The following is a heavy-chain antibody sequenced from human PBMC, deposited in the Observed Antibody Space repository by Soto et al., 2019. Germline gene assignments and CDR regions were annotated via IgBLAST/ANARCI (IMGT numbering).Heavy chain of an antibody. CDR1: GFTFRGSW. CDR3: ARGGGNFDQ. D-gene: IGHD3-16*01. V-gene: IGHV3-7*04. Sequence: EVQLVESGGGLVQPGGSLRLTCAASGFTFRGSWMSWVRQAPGKGLDWVANVNQVGSEKYYVDSVKGRFTISSDNANNSLYLQMNSLRAEDTAVYYCARGGGNFDQWGRGTLVTVSS. CDR2: VNQVGSEK. J-gene: IGHJ4*02.